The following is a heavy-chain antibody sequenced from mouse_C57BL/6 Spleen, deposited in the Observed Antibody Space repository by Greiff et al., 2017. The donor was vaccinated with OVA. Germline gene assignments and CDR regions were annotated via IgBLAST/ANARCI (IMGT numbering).Heavy chain of an antibody. CDR2: ISGGGGNT. CDR1: GFTFSSYT. D-gene: IGHD2-4*01. Sequence: EVKLVESGGGLVKPGGSLKLSCAASGFTFSSYTMSWVRQTPAKRLEWVATISGGGGNTYYPDSVKGRFTISRDNAKNTLYLQMSSLRSEDTALYYCARHHYDYEGFDYWGQGTTLTVSS. J-gene: IGHJ2*01. CDR3: ARHHYDYEGFDY. V-gene: IGHV5-9*01.